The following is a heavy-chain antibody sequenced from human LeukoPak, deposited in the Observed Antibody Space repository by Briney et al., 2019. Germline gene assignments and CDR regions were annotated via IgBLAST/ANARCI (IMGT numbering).Heavy chain of an antibody. CDR2: IPGSGGRT. CDR3: ARLSLGFYGVDV. V-gene: IGHV3-23*01. CDR1: GFTFSNYA. Sequence: GGSLRLSCAASGFTFSNYAMTWVRQAPGKGLEWVSAIPGSGGRTYYADSVKGRFTISRDNSENTLYLQLNSLRAEDTAVYYCARLSLGFYGVDVWGHGTTVTVSS. D-gene: IGHD2-21*01. J-gene: IGHJ6*02.